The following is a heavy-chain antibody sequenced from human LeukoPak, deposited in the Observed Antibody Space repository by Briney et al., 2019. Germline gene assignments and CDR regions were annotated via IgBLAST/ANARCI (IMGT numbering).Heavy chain of an antibody. J-gene: IGHJ4*02. Sequence: XKAXXYTXTXYGISWVRQAPGQGLEWMGWISAYNGNTNYAQKLQGRVTITTDTSTSTAYMELRSLRSDDTAVYYCARDWGSTSFHLDYWGQGTLVTVSS. CDR2: ISAYNGNT. D-gene: IGHD2-2*01. CDR3: ARDWGSTSFHLDY. CDR1: XYTXTXYG. V-gene: IGHV1-18*01.